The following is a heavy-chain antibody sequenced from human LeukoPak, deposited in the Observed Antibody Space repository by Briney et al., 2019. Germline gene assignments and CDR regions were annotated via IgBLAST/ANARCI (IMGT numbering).Heavy chain of an antibody. J-gene: IGHJ3*02. V-gene: IGHV3-74*01. D-gene: IGHD5-12*01. CDR1: GFTFNTYD. Sequence: GGSLRLSCAASGFTFNTYDMSWVRQAPGKGLVWVSRVNSDGSSTTYADSVKGRFTISRDNSKNTLYLQMNSLRAEDTAVYYCARDGVAPPDAFDIWGQGTMVTVSS. CDR3: ARDGVAPPDAFDI. CDR2: VNSDGSST.